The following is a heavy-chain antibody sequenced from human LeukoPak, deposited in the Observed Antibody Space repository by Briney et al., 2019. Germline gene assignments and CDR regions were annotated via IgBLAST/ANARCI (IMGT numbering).Heavy chain of an antibody. V-gene: IGHV3-23*01. CDR2: ISGGGGST. CDR1: GFTFSSYA. Sequence: PGGSLRLSCAASGFTFSSYAMSWVRQAPEKGLEWVSAISGGGGSTYYADSVKGRFTISRDNSKNTLYLQMNSLRAEDTAVYYCAKEGRIAVAVTFDYWGQGTLVTVSS. CDR3: AKEGRIAVAVTFDY. J-gene: IGHJ4*02. D-gene: IGHD6-19*01.